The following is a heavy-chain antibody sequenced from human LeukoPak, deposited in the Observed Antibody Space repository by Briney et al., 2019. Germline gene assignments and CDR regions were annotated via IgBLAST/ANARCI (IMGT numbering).Heavy chain of an antibody. D-gene: IGHD6-19*01. CDR1: GYSFTSYW. Sequence: GESLKISCKGSGYSFTSYWIGWVRQMPGKGLEWMGIIYPGDSDTRYSPSFRGQVTISADRSISTAYLQWSSLKASDTAMYYCARHGERGGSSGWTRSYYYYYMDVWGKGTTVTVSS. V-gene: IGHV5-51*01. CDR2: IYPGDSDT. J-gene: IGHJ6*03. CDR3: ARHGERGGSSGWTRSYYYYYMDV.